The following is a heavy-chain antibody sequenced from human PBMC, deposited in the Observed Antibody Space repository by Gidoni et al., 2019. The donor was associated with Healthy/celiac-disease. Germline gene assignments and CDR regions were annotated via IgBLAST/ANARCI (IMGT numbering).Heavy chain of an antibody. CDR1: GVTFSSYA. Sequence: EVQLLESGGGWVQPGGSLRLSCAASGVTFSSYAMSWVRQAPGKGLEWVSAISSSGGSTYYADSVKGRFTISRDNSKNTLYLQMNSLRAEDTAVYYCATCSSSWYLDYFDYWGQGTLVTVSS. J-gene: IGHJ4*02. CDR2: ISSSGGST. V-gene: IGHV3-23*01. D-gene: IGHD6-13*01. CDR3: ATCSSSWYLDYFDY.